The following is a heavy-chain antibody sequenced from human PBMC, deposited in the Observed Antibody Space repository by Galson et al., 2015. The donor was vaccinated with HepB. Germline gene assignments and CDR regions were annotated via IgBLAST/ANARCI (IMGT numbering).Heavy chain of an antibody. V-gene: IGHV3-9*01. CDR2: ISWNSGGI. J-gene: IGHJ4*02. CDR1: GFTFDDYA. CDR3: AKDSQGRAVAATSEFDY. Sequence: SLRLSCAASGFTFDDYAMHWVRHAPGKGLEWVSGISWNSGGIGYADSVKGRFTISRDNAKNSLYLQMNSLRAEDTALYYCAKDSQGRAVAATSEFDYWGQGTLVTVSS. D-gene: IGHD6-19*01.